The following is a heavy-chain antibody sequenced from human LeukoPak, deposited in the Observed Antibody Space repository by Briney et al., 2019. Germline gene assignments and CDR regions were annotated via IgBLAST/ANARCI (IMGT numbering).Heavy chain of an antibody. J-gene: IGHJ4*02. Sequence: PRGSLRLSCAASGFTFSSYAMIWVRPAPGKGLEWVSLISDSGSSTYYPDSVKGRFTISRDNSKNTVYLQMNSLRAEDTAVYYCAKGVSGYGSGRPFDYWGQGTLVAVSS. V-gene: IGHV3-23*01. CDR1: GFTFSSYA. CDR2: ISDSGSST. D-gene: IGHD3-10*01. CDR3: AKGVSGYGSGRPFDY.